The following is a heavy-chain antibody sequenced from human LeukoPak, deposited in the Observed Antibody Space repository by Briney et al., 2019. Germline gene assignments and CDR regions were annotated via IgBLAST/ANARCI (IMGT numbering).Heavy chain of an antibody. CDR3: ARDSPRIAVAGGGDY. D-gene: IGHD6-19*01. CDR2: ISSSSSTI. CDR1: GFTFSSYS. J-gene: IGHJ4*02. V-gene: IGHV3-48*01. Sequence: GGSLRLSCAASGFTFSSYSMNWVRQAPGKGLEWVSYISSSSSTIYYADSVKGRFTISRDNAKNSLYLQMNSLRAEDTAVYYCARDSPRIAVAGGGDYWGQGTLVTVSS.